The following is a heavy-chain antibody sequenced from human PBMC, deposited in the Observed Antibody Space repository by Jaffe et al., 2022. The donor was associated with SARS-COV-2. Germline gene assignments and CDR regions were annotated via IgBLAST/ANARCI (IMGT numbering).Heavy chain of an antibody. J-gene: IGHJ6*02. D-gene: IGHD3-16*01. CDR1: GFTLSSNW. V-gene: IGHV3-74*01. Sequence: EVQLVESGGGLGQPGGSLRLSCAASGFTLSSNWMHWVRQAPGKGLVWVARINSDGDTINYAASVEGRFTISRNNARNTLYLEMNSLRVEDTAVYYCARASWGRNGMDVWGQGTTVTVSS. CDR2: INSDGDTI. CDR3: ARASWGRNGMDV.